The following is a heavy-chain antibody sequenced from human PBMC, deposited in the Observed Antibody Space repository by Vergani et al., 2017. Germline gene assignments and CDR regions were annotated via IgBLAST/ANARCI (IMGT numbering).Heavy chain of an antibody. CDR2: VNPEGTNT. Sequence: EVQLVESGGGLVQPGGSLRLSCAASGFTFSRHWMHWVRQAPGKGLVWVSRVNPEGTNTPYADSVKGRFTISRDNAKNMMYLQLNSLRDEDTAVYYCARDGRRDAEGTERDYWGQGTLVSVSS. J-gene: IGHJ4*02. CDR3: ARDGRRDAEGTERDY. V-gene: IGHV3-74*01. CDR1: GFTFSRHW. D-gene: IGHD5-24*01.